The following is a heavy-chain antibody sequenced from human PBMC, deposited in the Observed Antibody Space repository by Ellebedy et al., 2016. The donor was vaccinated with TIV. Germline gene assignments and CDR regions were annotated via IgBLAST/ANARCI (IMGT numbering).Heavy chain of an antibody. Sequence: ASVKVSCKTSGYTFNAYHIHWVRQAPGQGLEWMGWFNPNSGGTKYAQKFQGWVTMTRDTSISTAYMELSRLRSDDTAVYFCARSYSSSPVGWFDPWGQGTLVTVSS. D-gene: IGHD6-6*01. J-gene: IGHJ5*02. CDR1: GYTFNAYH. V-gene: IGHV1-2*04. CDR3: ARSYSSSPVGWFDP. CDR2: FNPNSGGT.